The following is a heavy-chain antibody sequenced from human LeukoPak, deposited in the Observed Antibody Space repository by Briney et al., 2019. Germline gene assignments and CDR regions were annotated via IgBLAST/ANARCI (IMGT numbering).Heavy chain of an antibody. D-gene: IGHD2-2*02. Sequence: SETLSLTCAVYGGSFSGYYWSWIRQPPGKGLEWIGEINHSGSTNYNPSLKSRVAISVDTSKNQFSLKLSSVTAADTAVNYCAGRDCSSTSCYTRKGYFDYWGQGTLVTVSS. CDR2: INHSGST. CDR3: AGRDCSSTSCYTRKGYFDY. V-gene: IGHV4-34*01. J-gene: IGHJ4*02. CDR1: GGSFSGYY.